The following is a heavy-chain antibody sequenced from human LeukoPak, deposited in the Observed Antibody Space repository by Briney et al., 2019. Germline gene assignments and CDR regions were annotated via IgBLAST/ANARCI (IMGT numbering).Heavy chain of an antibody. D-gene: IGHD4-17*01. CDR2: ISYTGST. V-gene: IGHV4-59*08. Sequence: SETLPLTCTVSGGSLSSYYWSWIRQPPRKGVGRTGYISYTGSTNYTPSLKSRVTISVDTSKNQFSLKLSSVTAADTAVYYCASHGDSDAYYFDYWGQGTLVTVSS. CDR3: ASHGDSDAYYFDY. J-gene: IGHJ4*02. CDR1: GGSLSSYY.